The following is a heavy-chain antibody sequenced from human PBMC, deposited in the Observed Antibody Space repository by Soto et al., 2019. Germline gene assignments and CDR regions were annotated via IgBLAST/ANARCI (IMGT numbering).Heavy chain of an antibody. CDR3: ARDPAGTGYYYYGMDV. V-gene: IGHV4-31*03. CDR2: IYYSGST. D-gene: IGHD6-19*01. J-gene: IGHJ6*02. Sequence: QVQLQESGPGLVKPSQTLSLTCTVSGGSISSGGYYWSWIRQHPGKGVEWIGYIYYSGSTYYNPSLKSRVTISVDTSKNQFSLKLSSVTAADTAVYYCARDPAGTGYYYYGMDVWGQGTTVTVSS. CDR1: GGSISSGGYY.